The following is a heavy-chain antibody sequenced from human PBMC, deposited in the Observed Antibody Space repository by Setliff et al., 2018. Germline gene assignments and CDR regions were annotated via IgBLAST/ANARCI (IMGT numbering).Heavy chain of an antibody. Sequence: PSETLSLTCTVSGGSINSGVYYWGWIRQPPGKGLERIGRIYHGGDTYYNASLKSRLTXXXXTXXNXXXXXXXXXTAXXTAVYYCARTGTYRYFDYWGQGALVTVSS. V-gene: IGHV4-39*01. D-gene: IGHD1-1*01. CDR1: GGSINSGVYY. J-gene: IGHJ4*02. CDR3: ARTGTYRYFDY. CDR2: IYHGGDT.